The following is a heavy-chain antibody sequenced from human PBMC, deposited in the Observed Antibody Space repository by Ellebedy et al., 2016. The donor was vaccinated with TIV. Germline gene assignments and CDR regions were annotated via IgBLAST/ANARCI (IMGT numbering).Heavy chain of an antibody. CDR2: ISGSGGST. Sequence: GESLKISXAASGFTFSSYAMSWVRQAPGKGLEWVSAISGSGGSTYYADSVKGRFTISRDNSKNTLYLQMNSLRAEDTAVYYCAKRRWDDFWSGPPGGYFDYWGQGTLVTVSS. CDR3: AKRRWDDFWSGPPGGYFDY. CDR1: GFTFSSYA. V-gene: IGHV3-23*01. J-gene: IGHJ4*02. D-gene: IGHD3-3*01.